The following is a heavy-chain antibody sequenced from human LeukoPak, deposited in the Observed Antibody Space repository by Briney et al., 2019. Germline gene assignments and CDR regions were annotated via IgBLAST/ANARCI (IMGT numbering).Heavy chain of an antibody. CDR3: ATDREGSYPRGHFDL. J-gene: IGHJ2*01. CDR1: GYTLTELS. CDR2: FDPEDGET. V-gene: IGHV1-24*01. Sequence: ASVKVSCKVSGYTLTELSMHWVRQAPGKGLEWMGGFDPEDGETIYAQKFQGRVTMTEDTSTDTAYMEQSSLRSEDTAVYYCATDREGSYPRGHFDLWGRGTLVTVSS. D-gene: IGHD3-16*02.